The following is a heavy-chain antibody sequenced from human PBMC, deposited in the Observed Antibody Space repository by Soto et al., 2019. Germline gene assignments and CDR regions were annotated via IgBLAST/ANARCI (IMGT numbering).Heavy chain of an antibody. V-gene: IGHV1-69*01. Sequence: QVQLVQSGAEVKKPGSSVKVSCKASGGTFSSYAISWERQAPGQGLEWMGGIIPICGTANYAKKFQVRITITADESTGTAYLELGSLRSEDTAVYYCANHRLQWELSYCMDVGGQGTTVTFSS. D-gene: IGHD1-26*01. CDR1: GGTFSSYA. CDR2: IIPICGTA. CDR3: ANHRLQWELSYCMDV. J-gene: IGHJ6*02.